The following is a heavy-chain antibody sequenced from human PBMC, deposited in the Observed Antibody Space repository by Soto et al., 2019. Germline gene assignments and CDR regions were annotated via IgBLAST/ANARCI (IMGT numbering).Heavy chain of an antibody. Sequence: QLQLQESGPGLVKPSETLSLTCTVSGGSVSSRSYYWGWLRQPPGKGLEWIGSMFYSGSTYYNTSLKSRLTMSVDTSKNQFSLRLSSVTATDTAVYYCARDDDMRFDPWGQGTLVTVSS. D-gene: IGHD3-9*01. V-gene: IGHV4-39*02. CDR3: ARDDDMRFDP. J-gene: IGHJ5*02. CDR2: MFYSGST. CDR1: GGSVSSRSYY.